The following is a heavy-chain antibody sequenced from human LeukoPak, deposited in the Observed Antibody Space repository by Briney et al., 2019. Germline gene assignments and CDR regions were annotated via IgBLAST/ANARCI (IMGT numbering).Heavy chain of an antibody. CDR1: GGSISRYY. CDR3: ARDPGVIAAAPSWFDP. CDR2: IYTSGST. V-gene: IGHV4-4*07. D-gene: IGHD6-13*01. J-gene: IGHJ5*02. Sequence: SETLSLTCTVSGGSISRYYWSWIRQPAGKGLEWIGRIYTSGSTNYNPSPKSRVTMSVDTSKNQFSLKLSSVTAADTAVYYCARDPGVIAAAPSWFDPWGQGTLVTVSS.